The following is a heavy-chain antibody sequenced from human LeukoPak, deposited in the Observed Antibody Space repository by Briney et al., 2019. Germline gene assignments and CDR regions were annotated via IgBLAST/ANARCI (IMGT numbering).Heavy chain of an antibody. CDR1: GFTFSSYA. V-gene: IGHV3-23*01. J-gene: IGHJ5*02. CDR2: ISGSGGSS. CDR3: AGGKPLIIA. Sequence: GGSLRLSCAASGFTFSSYAMHWVRQAPGKGLECVSVISGSGGSSYYADSVKGRFTISRDNSKNTLYLQMNSLRAEDTPVYYCAGGKPLIIAWGQGTLVTVSS. D-gene: IGHD3-10*01.